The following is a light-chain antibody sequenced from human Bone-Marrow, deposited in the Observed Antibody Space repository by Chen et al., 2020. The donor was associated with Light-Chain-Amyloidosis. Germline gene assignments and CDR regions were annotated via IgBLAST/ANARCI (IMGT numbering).Light chain of an antibody. CDR1: NIGSTS. CDR2: DDS. V-gene: IGLV3-21*02. CDR3: QVSDRSSDRAV. Sequence: SYVLTQPSSVSVAPGQTATIACGGNNIGSTSVHWYQQTPGQAPLLVVYDDSDRPSGSPERLSGSNTGNRATLTVSKLEAGDEADYYCQVSDRSSDRAVFGGGTKLTVL. J-gene: IGLJ3*02.